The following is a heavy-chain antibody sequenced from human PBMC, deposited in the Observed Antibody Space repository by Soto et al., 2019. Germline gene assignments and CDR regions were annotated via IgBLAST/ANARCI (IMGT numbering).Heavy chain of an antibody. V-gene: IGHV1-18*01. CDR1: GGTFSSYA. CDR3: ARDRSVVYYYYGMDV. Sequence: ASVKVSCKASGGTFSSYAISWVRQAPGQGLEWMGWISAYNGNTNYAQKLQGRVTMTTDTSTSTAYMELRSLRSDDTAVYYCARDRSVVYYYYGMDVWGQGTTVTVS. D-gene: IGHD2-15*01. CDR2: ISAYNGNT. J-gene: IGHJ6*02.